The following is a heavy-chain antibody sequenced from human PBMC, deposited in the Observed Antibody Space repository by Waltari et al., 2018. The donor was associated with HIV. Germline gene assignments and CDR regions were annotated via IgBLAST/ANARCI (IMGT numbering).Heavy chain of an antibody. Sequence: QVQLVESGGGVVQPGGSLRVSCEASWFPLTSYSMHWVRRAPGKGLEWVAVMSHDGRKEYYADSVKGRFTISRENSKNTLYLEMNSLRVEDTAVYFCARSWYYDSSPYGMDIWGQGTTITVSS. J-gene: IGHJ6*02. CDR3: ARSWYYDSSPYGMDI. D-gene: IGHD3-22*01. CDR1: WFPLTSYS. V-gene: IGHV3-30*03. CDR2: MSHDGRKE.